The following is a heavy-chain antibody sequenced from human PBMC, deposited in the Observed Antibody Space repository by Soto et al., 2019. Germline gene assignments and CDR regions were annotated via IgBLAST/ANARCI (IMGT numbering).Heavy chain of an antibody. CDR1: GGSISSGDYY. J-gene: IGHJ5*02. D-gene: IGHD3-3*01. CDR3: ARWWSGSRQGFDP. V-gene: IGHV4-31*03. Sequence: QVQLQESGPGLVKPSQTMSLTCTVSGGSISSGDYYWSWIRQHPGKVLELIGYIYYSGSTYYNPSLTSRVTISVDTSKNQFALQLSSVTAADTAVYYCARWWSGSRQGFDPWGQGTLVTVSS. CDR2: IYYSGST.